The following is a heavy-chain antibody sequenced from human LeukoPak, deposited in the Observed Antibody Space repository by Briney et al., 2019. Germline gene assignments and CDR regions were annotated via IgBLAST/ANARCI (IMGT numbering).Heavy chain of an antibody. CDR2: INHSGST. D-gene: IGHD2-2*01. V-gene: IGHV4-34*01. J-gene: IGHJ5*02. CDR1: GGSFSGYY. Sequence: SETLSLTCAVYGGSFSGYYWSWIRQPPGKGLEWIGEINHSGSTNYNPSPKSRVTISVDTSKNQFSLKLSSVTAADTAVYYCARGAEDIVVVPAAGNWFDPWGQGTLVTVSS. CDR3: ARGAEDIVVVPAAGNWFDP.